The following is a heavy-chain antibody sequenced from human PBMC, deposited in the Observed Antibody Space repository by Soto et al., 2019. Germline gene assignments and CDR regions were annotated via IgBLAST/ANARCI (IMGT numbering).Heavy chain of an antibody. J-gene: IGHJ3*02. CDR2: ISWNSGRI. CDR1: GFTFDDYA. Sequence: SLRLSCAASGFTFDDYAMHWVRQAPGKGLEWVSGISWNSGRIGYADSVKGRFTISRDNAKNSLYLQMNSLRAEDTALYYCAKDIRPFTVPSVDAIDIWGQGTIVTVSS. V-gene: IGHV3-9*01. D-gene: IGHD4-17*01. CDR3: AKDIRPFTVPSVDAIDI.